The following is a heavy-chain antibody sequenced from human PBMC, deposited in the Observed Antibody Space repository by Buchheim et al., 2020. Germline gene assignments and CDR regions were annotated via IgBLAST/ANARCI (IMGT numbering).Heavy chain of an antibody. J-gene: IGHJ4*02. CDR1: GFTFSSYI. V-gene: IGHV3-48*02. CDR3: ARDYCSGGSCYGYFDF. CDR2: IGSSSTNI. D-gene: IGHD2-15*01. Sequence: EVQLVESGGGLVQPGGSLRLSCAASGFTFSSYIMNWVRQAPGKGLEWVSYIGSSSTNIYYADSVKDRFTISRDNAKNSLYLQMNSLRDEDTAVYYCARDYCSGGSCYGYFDFWGQGTL.